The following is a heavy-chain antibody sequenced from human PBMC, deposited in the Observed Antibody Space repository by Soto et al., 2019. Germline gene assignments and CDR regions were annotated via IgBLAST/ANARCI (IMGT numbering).Heavy chain of an antibody. CDR1: GGSISSYY. D-gene: IGHD2-15*01. Sequence: SETLSLTCTVSGGSISSYYWSWIRQPPWKGLEWIGYIYYSGSTNYNPSLKSRVTISVDTSKNQFSLKLSSVTAADTAVYYCARGVLNCSGGSCYNDDAFDIWGQGTMVNVSS. CDR2: IYYSGST. V-gene: IGHV4-59*01. CDR3: ARGVLNCSGGSCYNDDAFDI. J-gene: IGHJ3*02.